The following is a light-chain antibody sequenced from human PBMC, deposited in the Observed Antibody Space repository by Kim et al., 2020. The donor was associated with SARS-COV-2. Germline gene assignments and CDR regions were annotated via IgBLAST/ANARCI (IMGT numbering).Light chain of an antibody. V-gene: IGLV3-21*04. J-gene: IGLJ2*01. CDR2: YDS. CDR1: NIASKS. Sequence: SYELTQPPSVSVAPGKTARITCGGNNIASKSVHWYQQKPGQAPVLVIYYDSDRPSGIPERFSGSNSGNTATLTISRVEAGDEADYYCQVWDSSSDLRVFGGGTQLTVL. CDR3: QVWDSSSDLRV.